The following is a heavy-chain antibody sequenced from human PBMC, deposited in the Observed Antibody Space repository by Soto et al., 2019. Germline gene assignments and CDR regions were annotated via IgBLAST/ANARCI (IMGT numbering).Heavy chain of an antibody. V-gene: IGHV3-7*03. CDR2: IKTDGSEK. CDR3: TRDGSPFALDV. CDR1: GFTFSSYW. J-gene: IGHJ6*02. Sequence: EVQLVESGGGLVQPGGSLRLSCAASGFTFSSYWMSWARQAPGKGLEWVANIKTDGSEKYYVDSVRGRFTTSRDKSRNFFYLQMNSLTGEDTAVYYCTRDGSPFALDVWGLGTSVTVSS.